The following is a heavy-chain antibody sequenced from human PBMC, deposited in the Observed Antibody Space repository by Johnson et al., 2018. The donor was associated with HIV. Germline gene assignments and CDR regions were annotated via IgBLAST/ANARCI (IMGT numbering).Heavy chain of an antibody. Sequence: QEQLVESGGGVVQPGRSLRLSCAASGFTFSSYGMHWVRQAPGKGLEWVAVISYDGSNKYYADSVKGRFTISRENSKNTLYLQMNSLRTEETAVYYCSSLYYDFWLAYHDVFDIWGRGTMFSVSS. V-gene: IGHV3-30*03. CDR1: GFTFSSYG. CDR3: SSLYYDFWLAYHDVFDI. J-gene: IGHJ3*02. D-gene: IGHD3-3*01. CDR2: ISYDGSNK.